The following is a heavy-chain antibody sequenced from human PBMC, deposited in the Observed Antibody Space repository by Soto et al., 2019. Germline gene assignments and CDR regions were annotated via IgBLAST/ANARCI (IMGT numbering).Heavy chain of an antibody. CDR1: GGSISSYY. J-gene: IGHJ4*02. CDR2: IYYSGST. CDR3: ARDKITGLFDY. Sequence: SETLSLTCTVSGGSISSYYWSWIRQPPGKGLEWIGYIYYSGSTNYNPSLKSRVTISVDTSKIQFSLKLTSVIALYTAVYYCARDKITGLFDYWGQGTLVTVSS. D-gene: IGHD2-8*02. V-gene: IGHV4-59*12.